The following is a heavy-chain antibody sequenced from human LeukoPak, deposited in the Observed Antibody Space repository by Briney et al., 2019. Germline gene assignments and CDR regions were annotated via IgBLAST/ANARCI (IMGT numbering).Heavy chain of an antibody. J-gene: IGHJ4*02. Sequence: GGSLRLSCAASGFTFSSYGMHWVRQAPGKGLEWVAFIRYDGSNKYYADSVKGRFTVSRNNSKNTLYLQMNSLRAEDTAVYYCAKGGTYYDILTGYSFDYWGQGTLVTVSS. CDR2: IRYDGSNK. D-gene: IGHD3-9*01. V-gene: IGHV3-30*02. CDR3: AKGGTYYDILTGYSFDY. CDR1: GFTFSSYG.